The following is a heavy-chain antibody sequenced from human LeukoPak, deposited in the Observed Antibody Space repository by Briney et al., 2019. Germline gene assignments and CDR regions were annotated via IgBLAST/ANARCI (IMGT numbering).Heavy chain of an antibody. CDR2: ISGSVGST. D-gene: IGHD3-3*01. CDR1: GFTFSRYA. CDR3: AKEPTYYDFWSGYYYYYYGMDV. Sequence: HPGGSLRLSCAASGFTFSRYAMSWVRQAPGKGLEWVSAISGSVGSTYYADSVKGRFTISRDNSKNTLYLQMNSLRAEDTAVYYCAKEPTYYDFWSGYYYYYYGMDVWGQGTTVTVSS. V-gene: IGHV3-23*01. J-gene: IGHJ6*02.